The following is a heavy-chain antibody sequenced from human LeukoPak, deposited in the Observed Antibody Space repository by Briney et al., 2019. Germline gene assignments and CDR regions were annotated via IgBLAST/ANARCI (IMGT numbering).Heavy chain of an antibody. CDR2: INSDGSNT. CDR1: GFTFSSYW. D-gene: IGHD5-12*01. CDR3: ARGIEAFDY. Sequence: GGSLTLSCAASGFTFSSYWMHWVRQAPGKGLVWVSRINSDGSNTTYADSVKGLFTISRDNAKNTLYLQMNSLRAEDTAVYFCARGIEAFDYWGQGTLVTVSA. V-gene: IGHV3-74*01. J-gene: IGHJ4*02.